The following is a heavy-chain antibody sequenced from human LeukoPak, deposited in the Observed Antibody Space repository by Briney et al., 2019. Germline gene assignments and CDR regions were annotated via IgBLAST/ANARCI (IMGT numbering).Heavy chain of an antibody. CDR2: ISPSGSTI. D-gene: IGHD3-10*01. V-gene: IGHV3-48*03. Sequence: GGSLRLSCAASGFTFSSYEMNWVRQAPGKGLEWVSYISPSGSTIYSAVSVKGRFTISRDNAKNSLYLQMNSLRAEDTAVYYCARDFGDYLGYWGQGTLVTVCS. CDR3: ARDFGDYLGY. CDR1: GFTFSSYE. J-gene: IGHJ4*02.